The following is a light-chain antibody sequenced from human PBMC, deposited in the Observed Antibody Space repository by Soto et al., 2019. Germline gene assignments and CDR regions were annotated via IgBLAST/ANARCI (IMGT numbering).Light chain of an antibody. J-gene: IGKJ1*01. CDR1: QTFGRW. Sequence: IWMTQSPSTLSASVGDRVTITCRASQTFGRWLAWFQQKPGKAPKLLIYEASNLESGVPSRFSGSGSGTEFTLTISSLQPDDFATHYCQQYNSYLWTFGQGTKVDIK. V-gene: IGKV1-5*03. CDR3: QQYNSYLWT. CDR2: EAS.